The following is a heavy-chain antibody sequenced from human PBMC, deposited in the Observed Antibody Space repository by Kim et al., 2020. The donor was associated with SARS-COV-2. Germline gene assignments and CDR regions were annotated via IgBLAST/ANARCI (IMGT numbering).Heavy chain of an antibody. J-gene: IGHJ4*02. CDR3: AKEREYYDRSGPGDY. V-gene: IGHV3-23*01. D-gene: IGHD3-22*01. CDR2: ISGSGGST. Sequence: GGSLRLSCAASGFNFSSYAMSWVRQAPGKGLEWVAAISGSGGSTYYADSVKGRFTISRDNSKNTLYLQMNSLRAEDTAVYYFAKEREYYDRSGPGDYSGPGALVTPSS. CDR1: GFNFSSYA.